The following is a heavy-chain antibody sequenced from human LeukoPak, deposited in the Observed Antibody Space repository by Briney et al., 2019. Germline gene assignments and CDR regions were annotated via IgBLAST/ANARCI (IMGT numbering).Heavy chain of an antibody. V-gene: IGHV4-4*07. D-gene: IGHD6-19*01. CDR2: IHTSGST. Sequence: PSETLSLTCTVSGGSISNYHWSWIRQPAGKGLEWIGQIHTSGSTNYNPPLKSRVTVSIDTPENQLSLTIRSVTAADTAIYYCARGHISSGWSFDYWGQGTLVTVSS. CDR3: ARGHISSGWSFDY. J-gene: IGHJ4*02. CDR1: GGSISNYH.